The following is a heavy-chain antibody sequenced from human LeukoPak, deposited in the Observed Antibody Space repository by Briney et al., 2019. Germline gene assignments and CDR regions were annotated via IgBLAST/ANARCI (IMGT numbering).Heavy chain of an antibody. CDR1: GFPFSSYG. CDR3: AKEMGSRSSLFYFDY. CDR2: ISNDGSNT. J-gene: IGHJ4*02. V-gene: IGHV3-30*18. Sequence: PGRSLSLSCAASGFPFSSYGMHWVRQAPGKGLEWVAGISNDGSNTYYAESVNGRFTISRDNSKNTLYLLLNTLRGEDTAVYYCAKEMGSRSSLFYFDYWGQGILLTVSS. D-gene: IGHD3-10*01.